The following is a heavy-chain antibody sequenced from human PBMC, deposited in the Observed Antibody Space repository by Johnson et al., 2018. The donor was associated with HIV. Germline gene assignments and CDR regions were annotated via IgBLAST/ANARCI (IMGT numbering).Heavy chain of an antibody. J-gene: IGHJ3*02. V-gene: IGHV3-53*01. Sequence: VQLVESGGGLIQPGGSLRLSCAASGFTVSSNYMSWVRQAPGKGLEWVSVIYRGGSTYYADSVKGRFTISRDNGKNSLSLQMNSLRVEDTAVYYCARRSGYTLDIWGQGTMVTVSS. CDR2: IYRGGST. D-gene: IGHD1-1*01. CDR1: GFTVSSNY. CDR3: ARRSGYTLDI.